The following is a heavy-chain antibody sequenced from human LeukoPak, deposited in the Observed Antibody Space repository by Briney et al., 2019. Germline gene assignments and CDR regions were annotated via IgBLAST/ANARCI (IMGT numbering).Heavy chain of an antibody. D-gene: IGHD6-13*01. V-gene: IGHV3-7*01. J-gene: IGHJ4*02. CDR2: IKHDESET. Sequence: GGSLRLSCAASGFTFYRYWMSWLRQAPGKGLEWGANIKHDESETHYVDSVKGRFTIYRDNAKTSVPLQMRRLRGEDTAVYYCARWMGIAAAGGFDSWGQGILVTVSS. CDR3: ARWMGIAAAGGFDS. CDR1: GFTFYRYW.